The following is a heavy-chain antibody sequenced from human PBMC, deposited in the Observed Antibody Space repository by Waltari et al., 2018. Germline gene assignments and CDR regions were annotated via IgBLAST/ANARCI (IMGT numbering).Heavy chain of an antibody. CDR3: ARAGLYYDFWSGYHGYYMDV. V-gene: IGHV4-4*07. CDR1: GGSISSYY. CDR2: IYTSGST. D-gene: IGHD3-3*01. J-gene: IGHJ6*03. Sequence: QVQLQESGPGLVKPSETLSLTCTVSGGSISSYYWSWIRQPVGKGLEWIGRIYTSGSTNSNPPLKSRVTMSVDTSKNQFSLKLSSVTAADTAVYYCARAGLYYDFWSGYHGYYMDVWGKGTTVTISS.